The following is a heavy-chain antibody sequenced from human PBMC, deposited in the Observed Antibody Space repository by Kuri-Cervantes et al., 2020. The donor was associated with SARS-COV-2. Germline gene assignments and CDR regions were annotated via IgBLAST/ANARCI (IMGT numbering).Heavy chain of an antibody. D-gene: IGHD3-10*01. Sequence: KVSCKGSGYSFTSYWISWVRQMPGKGLEWMGRIDPSDSYTNYSPSFQGHVTISADKSISTAYLQWSSLKASDTAMYYCARKPSGSGYNYGMDVWGQGTTVTVSS. V-gene: IGHV5-10-1*01. CDR2: IDPSDSYT. CDR3: ARKPSGSGYNYGMDV. J-gene: IGHJ6*02. CDR1: GYSFTSYW.